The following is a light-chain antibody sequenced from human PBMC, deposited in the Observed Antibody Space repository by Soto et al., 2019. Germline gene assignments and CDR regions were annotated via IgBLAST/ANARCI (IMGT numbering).Light chain of an antibody. CDR3: QQYGSLGT. Sequence: EIVLTQSPGTLSLSPGERATLSCRASQSVSNNYLAWYQQKPGQAPRHLIYGASNRATGIPDRFSGSGSGKAFTLTFSRLEAQVFAVYYCQQYGSLGTFGQGTKVDIK. V-gene: IGKV3-20*01. J-gene: IGKJ1*01. CDR2: GAS. CDR1: QSVSNNY.